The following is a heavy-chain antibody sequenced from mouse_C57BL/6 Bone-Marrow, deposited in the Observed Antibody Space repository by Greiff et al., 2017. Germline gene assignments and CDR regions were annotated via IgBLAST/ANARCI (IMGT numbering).Heavy chain of an antibody. J-gene: IGHJ2*01. CDR2: TDPSDNYT. V-gene: IGHV1-50*01. D-gene: IGHD2-2*01. CDR1: GYTFTSYW. Sequence: QVQLQQPGAELVKPGASVKLSCKASGYTFTSYWMQWVKQRPGPGLGWIGETDPSDNYTNYNQQFTGKATLTVDTSSSTAYMQLSSLTSEDSAVYYGARWLKRGYWGQGTTLTVSS. CDR3: ARWLKRGY.